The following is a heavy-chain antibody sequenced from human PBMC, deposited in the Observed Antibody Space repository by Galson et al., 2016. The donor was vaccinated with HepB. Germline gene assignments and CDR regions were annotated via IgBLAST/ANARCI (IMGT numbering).Heavy chain of an antibody. CDR3: ARLNGYYRQYYFDY. V-gene: IGHV4/OR15-8*01. D-gene: IGHD3-9*01. CDR2: VFHTGGI. J-gene: IGHJ4*02. CDR1: GGDISGNKR. Sequence: SETLSLTCVVSGGDISGNKRWTWVRQAPGKELEWLGEVFHTGGINYNPSLKSRITVSVDKVRNQFSLEMSPVTAAYTAVYYCARLNGYYRQYYFDYWGQGILVTVSS.